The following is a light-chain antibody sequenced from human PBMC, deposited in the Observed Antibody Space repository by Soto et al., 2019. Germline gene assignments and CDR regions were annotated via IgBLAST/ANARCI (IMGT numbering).Light chain of an antibody. CDR2: KAS. V-gene: IGKV1-5*03. Sequence: DIQMTQSPSTLSGSVGDRVTTTCRASQTISSWLAWYQQKPGKAPKLLIYKASTLKSGVPSRFSGSGSGTEFTLTISSLEPEDFAVYYCQQRRSWQVTFGQGTRLEIK. CDR3: QQRRSWQVT. CDR1: QTISSW. J-gene: IGKJ5*01.